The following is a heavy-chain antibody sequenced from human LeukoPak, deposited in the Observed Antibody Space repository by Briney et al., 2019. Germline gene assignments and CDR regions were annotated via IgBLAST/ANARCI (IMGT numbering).Heavy chain of an antibody. CDR2: IYYSGST. J-gene: IGHJ3*02. CDR1: GGSISSSSYY. D-gene: IGHD3-22*01. Sequence: SETLSLTCTVSGGSISSSSYYWGWVRQPPGKGLEWIGSIYYSGSTYYNPPLKSRVTISVDTSKNQFSLKLSSVTAADTAVYYCARDQASSGYYYLGALDIWGQGTMVTVSS. V-gene: IGHV4-39*07. CDR3: ARDQASSGYYYLGALDI.